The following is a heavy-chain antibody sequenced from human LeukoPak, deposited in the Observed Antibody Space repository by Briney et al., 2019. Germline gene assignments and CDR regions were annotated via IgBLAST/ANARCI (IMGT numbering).Heavy chain of an antibody. J-gene: IGHJ4*02. V-gene: IGHV4-59*08. CDR1: GGSISSYY. D-gene: IGHD3-10*01. CDR2: IYYSGST. Sequence: SETLSLTCTVSGGSISSYYWSWIRQPPGKGLEWIGYIYYSGSTDYNPSLKSRVTISVDTSKNQFSLKLSSVTAADTAVYYCARGMVWFGESPFDYWGQGTLVTVSS. CDR3: ARGMVWFGESPFDY.